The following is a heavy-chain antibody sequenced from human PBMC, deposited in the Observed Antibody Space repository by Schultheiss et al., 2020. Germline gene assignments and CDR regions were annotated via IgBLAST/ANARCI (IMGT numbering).Heavy chain of an antibody. J-gene: IGHJ5*02. CDR3: ARGNGNGDYDWFDP. D-gene: IGHD4-17*01. CDR1: GGSFSGYY. CDR2: INHSGST. V-gene: IGHV4-34*01. Sequence: GSLRLSCAVYGGSFSGYYWSWIRQPPGKGLEWIGEINHSGSTNYNPSLKSRVTISVDTSKNQFSLKLSSVTAADTAVYYCARGNGNGDYDWFDPWGQGTLVTVSS.